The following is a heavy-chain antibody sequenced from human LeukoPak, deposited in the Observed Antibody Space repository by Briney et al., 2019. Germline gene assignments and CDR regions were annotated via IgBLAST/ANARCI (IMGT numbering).Heavy chain of an antibody. CDR2: ISGSGGST. Sequence: GGSLRLSCAASGFTFSSYAMSWVRQAPGKGLEWVSAISGSGGSTYYADSVKGRFTISRDNSKNTLYLQMNSLRAEDTAVYYCAREGFRGSYSGHFQHWGQGTLVTVSS. J-gene: IGHJ1*01. CDR1: GFTFSSYA. V-gene: IGHV3-23*01. D-gene: IGHD1-26*01. CDR3: AREGFRGSYSGHFQH.